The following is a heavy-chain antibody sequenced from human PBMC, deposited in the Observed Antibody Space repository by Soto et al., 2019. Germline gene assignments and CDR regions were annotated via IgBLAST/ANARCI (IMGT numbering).Heavy chain of an antibody. D-gene: IGHD3-22*01. Sequence: SETLSLTCTASGGSISRGGYYWSWIRQHPGKGLEWIGYIYYSGSTYYNPSLKSRVTISVDTSKNQFSLKLSSVTAADTAVYYCARWNDSSGYYYWWGQGTLVTVSS. CDR3: ARWNDSSGYYYW. CDR2: IYYSGST. CDR1: GGSISRGGYY. J-gene: IGHJ4*02. V-gene: IGHV4-31*03.